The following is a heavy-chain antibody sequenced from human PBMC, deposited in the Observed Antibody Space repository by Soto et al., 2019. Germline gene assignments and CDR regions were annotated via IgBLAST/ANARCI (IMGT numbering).Heavy chain of an antibody. J-gene: IGHJ6*02. CDR3: AKMDADLLPYYYYGMDV. Sequence: QVKLVESGGGVVQPGRSLRLSCAASGFRFSDYGIHWVRQAPGKGLEWVALISYDGSKKFYTDSVKGRFTISRDNSKNTMYLQIDRLRAEDTAVYYCAKMDADLLPYYYYGMDVWGQGTTVTVSS. D-gene: IGHD1-26*01. V-gene: IGHV3-30*18. CDR2: ISYDGSKK. CDR1: GFRFSDYG.